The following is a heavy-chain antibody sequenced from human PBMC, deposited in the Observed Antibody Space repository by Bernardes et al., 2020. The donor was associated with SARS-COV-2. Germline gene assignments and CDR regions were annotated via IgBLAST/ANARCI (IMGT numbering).Heavy chain of an antibody. CDR2: VDYSGTT. CDR3: ARRINMGTPSPDQNNWFDP. V-gene: IGHV4-59*08. Sequence: PETLSLTCTVSGGSISSHHWNWTRQSPGRGLEWIANVDYSGTTLYNPALASRATISVDTSRNQFSLKLSSVTAADTATYYCARRINMGTPSPDQNNWFDPWGQGTLVTVSS. CDR1: GGSISSHH. D-gene: IGHD3-3*02. J-gene: IGHJ5*02.